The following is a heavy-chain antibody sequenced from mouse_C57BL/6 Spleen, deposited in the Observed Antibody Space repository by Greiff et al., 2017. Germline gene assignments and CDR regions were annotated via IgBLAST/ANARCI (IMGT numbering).Heavy chain of an antibody. J-gene: IGHJ3*01. Sequence: QVQLQQPGAELVRPGSSVKLSCKASGYTFTSYWMDWVKQRPGQGLEWIGNIYPSDSDTYYNQKFKDKATLHVDKSSSTAYMQLSSLTSEDSSVNYCARGISYYGSSYKAYWGQGTLVTVSA. D-gene: IGHD1-1*01. V-gene: IGHV1-61*01. CDR3: ARGISYYGSSYKAY. CDR1: GYTFTSYW. CDR2: IYPSDSDT.